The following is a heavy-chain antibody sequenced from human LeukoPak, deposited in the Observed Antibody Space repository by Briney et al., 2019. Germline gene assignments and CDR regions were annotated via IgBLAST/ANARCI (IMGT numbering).Heavy chain of an antibody. D-gene: IGHD6-13*01. CDR1: GFTFSSYW. Sequence: GGSLRLSCAASGFTFSSYWMSWVRQAPGKGLEWVANIKQDGSGKYYVDSVKGRFTISRDNAKNSPYLQMNSLRAEDTAVYYCARIAAAGTGYFDYWGQGTLVTVSS. V-gene: IGHV3-7*01. CDR2: IKQDGSGK. CDR3: ARIAAAGTGYFDY. J-gene: IGHJ4*02.